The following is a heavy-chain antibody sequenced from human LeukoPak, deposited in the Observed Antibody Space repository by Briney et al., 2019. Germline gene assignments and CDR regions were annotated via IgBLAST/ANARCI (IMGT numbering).Heavy chain of an antibody. CDR2: IYYSGST. Sequence: SETLSLTCTVSGGSVSSGSYYWSWIRQPPGKGLEWIGYIYYSGSTNYNPSLKSRVTISVDTSKNQFSLKLSSVTAADTAVYYCARGMAFDIWGQGTMVTVSS. CDR1: GGSVSSGSYY. V-gene: IGHV4-61*01. CDR3: ARGMAFDI. J-gene: IGHJ3*02.